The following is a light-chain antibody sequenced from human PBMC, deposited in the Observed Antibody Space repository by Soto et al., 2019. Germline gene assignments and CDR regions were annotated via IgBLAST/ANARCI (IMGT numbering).Light chain of an antibody. CDR1: QTIAMY. CDR2: TTS. J-gene: IGKJ2*01. Sequence: DIQMTQSPSSLSASVGDRVTITCRASQTIAMYVNWFQQKPGKAPKPLIYTTSSLQSRVPPRFSGSGSETDFTLTISRLQPEDSATYYCQQSFTTPYTFGQGTKLEIK. V-gene: IGKV1-39*01. CDR3: QQSFTTPYT.